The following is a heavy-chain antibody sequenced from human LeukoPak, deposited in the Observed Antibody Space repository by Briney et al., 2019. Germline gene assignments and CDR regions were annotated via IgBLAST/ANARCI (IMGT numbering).Heavy chain of an antibody. V-gene: IGHV3-20*04. J-gene: IGHJ4*02. Sequence: GGSLRLSCAASGFTFDDYGMSWVRQAPGKGLEWVSGINWNGGSTGYADSVKGRFTISRDNAKNSLYLQMNSLRAEGTALYYCARDARRYYDFWSGYKGLDYWGQGTLVTVSS. CDR2: INWNGGST. CDR1: GFTFDDYG. CDR3: ARDARRYYDFWSGYKGLDY. D-gene: IGHD3-3*01.